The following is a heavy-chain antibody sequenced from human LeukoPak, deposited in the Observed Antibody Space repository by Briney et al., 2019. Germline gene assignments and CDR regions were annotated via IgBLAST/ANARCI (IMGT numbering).Heavy chain of an antibody. CDR2: IKQDGSEK. V-gene: IGHV3-7*03. Sequence: GGSLRLSCAASGFTFSSYWMSWVRQAPGKGLEWVANIKQDGSEKYYVDSVKGRFTISRDNAKNSLYLQMNSLRAEDTAVYYCAKDLRAAAGNFDYWGQGTLVTVSS. D-gene: IGHD6-13*01. CDR3: AKDLRAAAGNFDY. J-gene: IGHJ4*02. CDR1: GFTFSSYW.